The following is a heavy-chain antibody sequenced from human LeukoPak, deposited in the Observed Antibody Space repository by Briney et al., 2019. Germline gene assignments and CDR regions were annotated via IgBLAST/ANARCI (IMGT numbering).Heavy chain of an antibody. CDR1: GSSLSNYY. D-gene: IGHD6-13*01. J-gene: IGHJ4*02. CDR3: ARDRGIATTQPFDF. Sequence: SETLSLTCTVSGSSLSNYYWSCIRQPAGKGLEWIGRIYTSGSTNYNPSLKSRVTISVVKSKNQFSLRLTSVTVADTAVYYCARDRGIATTQPFDFWGQGTLVTVSS. V-gene: IGHV4-4*07. CDR2: IYTSGST.